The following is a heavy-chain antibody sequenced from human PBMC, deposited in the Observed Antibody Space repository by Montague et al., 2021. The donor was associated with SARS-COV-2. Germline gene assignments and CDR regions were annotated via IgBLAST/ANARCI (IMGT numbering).Heavy chain of an antibody. J-gene: IGHJ4*02. CDR2: IYSYDDK. V-gene: IGHV2-5*01. CDR3: AHLIRYYDIFTGIPFDY. Sequence: PALVKPTQTLTLTCTFSGFSLTTRTVGVGWIRQPPGKALEWLALIYSYDDKRYSPSLQNRLTITKDTSKNQVVLRMTNMDPVDTATYYCAHLIRYYDIFTGIPFDYWGQGILVAVSS. D-gene: IGHD3-9*01. CDR1: GFSLTTRTVG.